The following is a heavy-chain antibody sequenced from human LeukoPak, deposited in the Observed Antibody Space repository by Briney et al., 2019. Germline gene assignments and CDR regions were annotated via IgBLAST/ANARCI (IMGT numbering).Heavy chain of an antibody. Sequence: TLSLTCTVSGGSISSGDYYWSWVRQPPGTGLKWIGYIYYSGSTYYNPSLKSRVTISVDTSKNQFSLKLSSVTAADTAVYYCARSQLPLSGFDYWGQGTLVTVSS. CDR3: ARSQLPLSGFDY. J-gene: IGHJ4*02. CDR2: IYYSGST. D-gene: IGHD2-15*01. CDR1: GGSISSGDYY. V-gene: IGHV4-30-4*01.